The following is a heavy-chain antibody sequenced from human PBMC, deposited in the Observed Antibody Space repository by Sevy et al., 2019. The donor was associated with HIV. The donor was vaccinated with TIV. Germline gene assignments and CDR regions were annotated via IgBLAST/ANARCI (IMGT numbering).Heavy chain of an antibody. CDR1: GFTFSGYW. D-gene: IGHD2-15*01. V-gene: IGHV3-7*01. CDR2: IKLDGSEE. Sequence: GGSLRLSCAASGFTFSGYWMSWVRQAPGKGLEWVANIKLDGSEEDYVDSVKGRFTISRDNAKNSLYLQMNSLRAEDTAVYYCARYYCSGGNCYFAGRYYFDYWGQGTLVTVSS. J-gene: IGHJ4*02. CDR3: ARYYCSGGNCYFAGRYYFDY.